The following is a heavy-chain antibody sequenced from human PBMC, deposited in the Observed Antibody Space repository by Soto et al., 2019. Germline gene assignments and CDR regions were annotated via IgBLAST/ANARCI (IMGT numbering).Heavy chain of an antibody. J-gene: IGHJ6*04. CDR1: GFTFSSYA. Sequence: GGSLRLSCAASGFTFSSYAMSWVRQAPGKGLEWVSAISGSGGSTYYADSVKGRFTISRDNSKNTLYLQMNSLGAEDTAVYYCAKDPIGGLGGYDRVWGKGTTVTVSS. CDR2: ISGSGGST. V-gene: IGHV3-23*01. D-gene: IGHD5-12*01. CDR3: AKDPIGGLGGYDRV.